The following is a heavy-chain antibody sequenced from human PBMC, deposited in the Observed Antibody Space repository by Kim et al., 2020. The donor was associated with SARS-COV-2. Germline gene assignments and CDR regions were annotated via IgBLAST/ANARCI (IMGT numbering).Heavy chain of an antibody. V-gene: IGHV1-3*01. CDR3: AREGHEGGYLT. Sequence: NTRYSQNLQGRVTITRDTSANSDYMELKSLRSEDTAIYYCAREGHEGGYLTWGQGTMVTVSS. J-gene: IGHJ3*01. CDR2: NT. D-gene: IGHD3-22*01.